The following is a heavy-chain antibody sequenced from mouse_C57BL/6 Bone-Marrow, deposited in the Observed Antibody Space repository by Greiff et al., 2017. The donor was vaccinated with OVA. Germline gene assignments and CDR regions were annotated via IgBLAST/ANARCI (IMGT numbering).Heavy chain of an antibody. J-gene: IGHJ2*01. CDR1: GFNIKDDY. V-gene: IGHV14-4*01. Sequence: ELQLQESGAELVRPGASVKLSCTASGFNIKDDYMHWVKQRPEQGLEWIGWIDPENGDTEYASKFQGKATITADTSSNTAYLQLSSLTSEDTAVYYCTTKGVLDGYFDYWGQGTTLTVSS. CDR2: IDPENGDT. CDR3: TTKGVLDGYFDY. D-gene: IGHD2-3*01.